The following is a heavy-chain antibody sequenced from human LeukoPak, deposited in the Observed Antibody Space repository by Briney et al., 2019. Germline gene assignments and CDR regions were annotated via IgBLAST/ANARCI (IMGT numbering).Heavy chain of an antibody. V-gene: IGHV4-39*07. J-gene: IGHJ3*02. CDR1: GGSISNSYYY. CDR2: IFYSGST. Sequence: PSETLSLTCTVSGGSISNSYYYWGWVRQPPGKALEWIGNIFYSGSTYYSPSLKSRVTISLDTSRNQFSLKLNSVTAADTAVYYCAKSNGYGLMDIWGQGTMVTVSS. CDR3: AKSNGYGLMDI. D-gene: IGHD3-10*01.